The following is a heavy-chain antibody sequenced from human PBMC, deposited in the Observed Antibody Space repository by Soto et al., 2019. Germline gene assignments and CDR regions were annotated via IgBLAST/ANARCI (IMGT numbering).Heavy chain of an antibody. CDR3: AREPRGEYYYDSSGSRTPGGMDA. D-gene: IGHD3-22*01. J-gene: IGHJ6*02. CDR2: IYYSGST. Sequence: SETLSLTCTVSGGSVSSGSYYWSWIRQPPGKGLEWIGYIYYSGSTNYNPSLKSRVTISVDTSKNQFSLKLSSVTAADTAVYYCAREPRGEYYYDSSGSRTPGGMDAWGQGTTVTVSS. V-gene: IGHV4-61*01. CDR1: GGSVSSGSYY.